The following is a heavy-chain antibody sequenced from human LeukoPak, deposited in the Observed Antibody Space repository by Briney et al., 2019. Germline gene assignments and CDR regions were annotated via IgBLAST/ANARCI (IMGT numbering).Heavy chain of an antibody. CDR2: IYHSGST. Sequence: SETLSLTCAVSGYSISSGYYWGWIRQPPGKGLEWIGSIYHSGSTFYNPSLKSRVTISVDTSKNQFSLKLNAVTAADTAVYYCARDWGLGSHLYYFDYWGQGPLVTVSS. CDR1: GYSISSGYY. CDR3: ARDWGLGSHLYYFDY. D-gene: IGHD1-26*01. J-gene: IGHJ4*02. V-gene: IGHV4-38-2*02.